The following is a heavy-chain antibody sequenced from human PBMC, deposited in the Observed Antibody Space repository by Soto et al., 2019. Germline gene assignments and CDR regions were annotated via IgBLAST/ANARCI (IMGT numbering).Heavy chain of an antibody. Sequence: ASVKVSCKASGYTFTGYYMHWVRQAPGQGPEWMGWINPNSGGTNYAQKFQGRVTMTRDTSISTAYMELSRLRSDDTAVYYCARVPTPGYCSSTSCPNYYYYGMDVWGQGTTVTVSS. J-gene: IGHJ6*02. CDR3: ARVPTPGYCSSTSCPNYYYYGMDV. D-gene: IGHD2-2*01. CDR2: INPNSGGT. V-gene: IGHV1-2*02. CDR1: GYTFTGYY.